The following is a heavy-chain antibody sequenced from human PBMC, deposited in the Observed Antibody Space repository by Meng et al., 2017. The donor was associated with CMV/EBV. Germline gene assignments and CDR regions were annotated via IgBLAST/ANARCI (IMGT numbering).Heavy chain of an antibody. CDR1: GFTFSSYG. D-gene: IGHD2-8*01. V-gene: IGHV3-30*02. CDR2: IRYDGSNK. CDR3: AKDIVLMVYAIGLDY. Sequence: GGSLRLSCAASGFTFSSYGMHWVRQAPGKGLEWVAFIRYDGSNKYYADSVKGRFTISRDNSKNTLYLQMNSLRAEDTAVYYCAKDIVLMVYAIGLDYWGQGTLVTVSS. J-gene: IGHJ4*02.